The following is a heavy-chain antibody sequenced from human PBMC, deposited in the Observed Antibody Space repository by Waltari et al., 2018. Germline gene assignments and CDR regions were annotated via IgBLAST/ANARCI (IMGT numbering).Heavy chain of an antibody. J-gene: IGHJ3*02. CDR2: IIPIFGTA. CDR3: ASLLSGRRAFDI. Sequence: QVQLVQSGAEVKKPGSSVKVSCKASGGTFSSYAISWVRQAPGQGLEWMGGIIPIFGTANDAQKFQGRVTITTDESTSTAYMELSSLRSEDTAVYYCASLLSGRRAFDIWGQGTMVTVSS. D-gene: IGHD1-26*01. V-gene: IGHV1-69*05. CDR1: GGTFSSYA.